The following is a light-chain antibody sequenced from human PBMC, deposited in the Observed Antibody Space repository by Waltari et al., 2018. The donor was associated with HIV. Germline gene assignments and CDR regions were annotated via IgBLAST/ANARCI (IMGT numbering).Light chain of an antibody. Sequence: QAALTQPDSASGSPGQSNTIPCTGTRSAVGTYNLVPWYKQYPGKAPKLLIYEVSKRPSGVSNRFSGSKSGNTASLTISGLQAADEADYYCCSYATSSTFVVFGGGTKLTVL. CDR1: RSAVGTYNL. J-gene: IGLJ2*01. CDR2: EVS. CDR3: CSYATSSTFVV. V-gene: IGLV2-23*02.